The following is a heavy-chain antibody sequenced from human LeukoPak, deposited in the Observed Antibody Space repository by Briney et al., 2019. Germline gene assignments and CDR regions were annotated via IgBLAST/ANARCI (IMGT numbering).Heavy chain of an antibody. CDR2: ISAYNGNT. J-gene: IGHJ3*02. CDR3: AREPAIFGVVINAFDI. Sequence: ASVKVSCKASGYTFTSYGISWVRQAPGQGLEWMGWISAYNGNTNYAQKLQGRVTMTTDTSTSTAYMELRSLRSDDTAVYYCAREPAIFGVVINAFDIWGQGTMVTVSS. V-gene: IGHV1-18*01. CDR1: GYTFTSYG. D-gene: IGHD3-3*02.